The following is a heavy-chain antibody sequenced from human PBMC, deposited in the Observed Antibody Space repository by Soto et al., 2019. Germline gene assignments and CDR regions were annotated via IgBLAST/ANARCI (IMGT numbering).Heavy chain of an antibody. Sequence: VQLVQSGAEVKKPGASVKVSCKASGYTFTSYDINWVRQATGQGLEWMGWMNPNSGNTGYAQKFQGRVTMTRNTSISTAYMELSRLRSEYTAVYYCARGLLRYFDWLYALEDFDYWGQGTLVTVSS. D-gene: IGHD3-9*01. CDR2: MNPNSGNT. V-gene: IGHV1-8*01. J-gene: IGHJ4*02. CDR1: GYTFTSYD. CDR3: ARGLLRYFDWLYALEDFDY.